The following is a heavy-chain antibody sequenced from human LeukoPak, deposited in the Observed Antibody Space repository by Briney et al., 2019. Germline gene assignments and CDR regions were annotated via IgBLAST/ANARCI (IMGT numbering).Heavy chain of an antibody. V-gene: IGHV1-18*01. CDR2: ISAYNGNT. Sequence: ASVKVSCKASGYTFTSYGISWVRQAPGQGLEWMGWISAYNGNTNYAQKLQGRVTMTTDTSTSTAYMELRSLRSDDTAVYYCARDIVVVVAATRRGWFDPWGQGTLVTVSS. D-gene: IGHD2-15*01. J-gene: IGHJ5*02. CDR1: GYTFTSYG. CDR3: ARDIVVVVAATRRGWFDP.